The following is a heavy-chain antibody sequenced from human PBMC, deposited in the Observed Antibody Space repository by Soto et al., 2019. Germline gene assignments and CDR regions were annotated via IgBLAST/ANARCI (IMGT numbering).Heavy chain of an antibody. J-gene: IGHJ6*02. CDR1: GFTFSNYA. D-gene: IGHD2-2*01. Sequence: GGSLRLSCAASGFTFSNYAMHWVRQAPGKGLEWMAIISYDGNNKYNADSVKGRFTISRDNSKNTLFLQMNSLRAEDTAVYYCARDRVCTSATCGEFDYYYYGMDVWGQGTTVTVSS. V-gene: IGHV3-30*04. CDR2: ISYDGNNK. CDR3: ARDRVCTSATCGEFDYYYYGMDV.